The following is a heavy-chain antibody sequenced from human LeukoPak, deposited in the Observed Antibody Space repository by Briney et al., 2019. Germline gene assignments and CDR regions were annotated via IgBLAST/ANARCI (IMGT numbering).Heavy chain of an antibody. Sequence: ASVKVSCKASGYTFTSYYMHWVRQAPGQGLEWMGIINPSGGSTSYAQKFQGRVTMTRDTSTSTVYMELSSLRSEDTAVYYCARDLRNCGGDCYGMGNWFDPWGQGTLVTVSS. V-gene: IGHV1-46*01. CDR1: GYTFTSYY. CDR2: INPSGGST. D-gene: IGHD2-21*02. J-gene: IGHJ5*02. CDR3: ARDLRNCGGDCYGMGNWFDP.